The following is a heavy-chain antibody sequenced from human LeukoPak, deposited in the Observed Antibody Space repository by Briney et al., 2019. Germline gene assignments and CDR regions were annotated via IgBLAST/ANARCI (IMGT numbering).Heavy chain of an antibody. CDR3: ARNRIVGATALEDTNWFDP. CDR2: ISSRSSTI. V-gene: IGHV3-48*01. CDR1: EFTFSSYS. Sequence: GGSLRLSCAASEFTFSSYSMNWVRQAPGKGLEWVSYISSRSSTIYYADSVKGRFTISRDNAKNSLYLQMNSLRAEDTAVYYCARNRIVGATALEDTNWFDPWGQGTLVTVSS. D-gene: IGHD1-26*01. J-gene: IGHJ5*02.